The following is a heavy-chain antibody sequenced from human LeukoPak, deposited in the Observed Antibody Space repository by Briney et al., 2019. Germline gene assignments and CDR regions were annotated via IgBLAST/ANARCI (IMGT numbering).Heavy chain of an antibody. D-gene: IGHD2-2*01. CDR3: ARESQGGTGTSCPDY. J-gene: IGHJ4*02. CDR2: IQSNGRNK. V-gene: IGHV3-33*05. Sequence: PGGSLRLSCAASGLIFSSDDMHWVRQAPGKGLEWVAGIQSNGRNKYYVDSVKGRFAISRDNSKSTLYLQVNSLRVEDTALYYCARESQGGTGTSCPDYWGQGTLVTVSS. CDR1: GLIFSSDD.